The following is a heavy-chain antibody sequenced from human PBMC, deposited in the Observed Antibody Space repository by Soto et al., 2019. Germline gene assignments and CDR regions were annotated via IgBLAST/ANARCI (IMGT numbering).Heavy chain of an antibody. CDR2: ISGSGGST. Sequence: EVQLLESGGGLVQPGGSLRLSCAASGFTFSSYAMSWVRQAPGKGLEWVSAISGSGGSTYYADSVKGRFTISRDNSKNTLYLQMNSLRAEDTAVYYCASGGDSGYDCPRSPVSRFWYFDLWGRGTLVTVSS. CDR3: ASGGDSGYDCPRSPVSRFWYFDL. CDR1: GFTFSSYA. V-gene: IGHV3-23*01. D-gene: IGHD5-12*01. J-gene: IGHJ2*01.